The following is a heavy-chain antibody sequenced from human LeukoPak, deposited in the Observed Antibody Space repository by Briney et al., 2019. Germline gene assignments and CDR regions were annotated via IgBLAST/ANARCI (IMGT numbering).Heavy chain of an antibody. J-gene: IGHJ5*02. V-gene: IGHV4-39*01. CDR1: GGSISVTHYY. CDR2: IYYSGSV. D-gene: IGHD6-19*01. CDR3: ARLQRSYASVWYYRWIDP. Sequence: SETLSLTCTVSGGSISVTHYYWGWIRQTPGKGLEWIGTIYYSGSVYYNPSLKSRVTISVETSRNQFSLRLNSVTAADTAVYYCARLQRSYASVWYYRWIDPWGQGSLVTVSS.